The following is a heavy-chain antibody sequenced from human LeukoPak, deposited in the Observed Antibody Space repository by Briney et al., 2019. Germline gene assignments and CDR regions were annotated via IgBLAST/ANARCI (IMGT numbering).Heavy chain of an antibody. Sequence: GGSLRLSCAASGFTFDDYAMHWVRQAPGKGLEWVSGISWNSGSIGYADSVKGRFTISRDNAKNSLYLQMNSLRAEDTALYCCAKDYYDSSGRDAFDIWGQGTMVTVSS. J-gene: IGHJ3*02. CDR2: ISWNSGSI. V-gene: IGHV3-9*01. CDR3: AKDYYDSSGRDAFDI. CDR1: GFTFDDYA. D-gene: IGHD3-22*01.